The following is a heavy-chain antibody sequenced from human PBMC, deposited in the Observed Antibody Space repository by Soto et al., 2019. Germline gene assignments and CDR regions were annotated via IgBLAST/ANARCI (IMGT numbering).Heavy chain of an antibody. Sequence: QVQLQQWGAGLLKPSETLSLTCAVYGGSFSGYYWSWIRQPPGKGLEWIGEINHSGSTNYNPTLKSRVTISVDTSKNQFSLKLSSLTAADTAVYYCARGDLPRTASRPATAPQSPYYFDYWGQGALVTVSS. CDR3: ARGDLPRTASRPATAPQSPYYFDY. CDR2: INHSGST. J-gene: IGHJ4*02. V-gene: IGHV4-34*01. CDR1: GGSFSGYY. D-gene: IGHD2-21*02.